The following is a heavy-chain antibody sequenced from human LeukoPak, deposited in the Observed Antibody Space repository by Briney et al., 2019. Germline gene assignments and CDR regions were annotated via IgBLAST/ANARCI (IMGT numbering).Heavy chain of an antibody. D-gene: IGHD3-22*01. V-gene: IGHV4-61*02. CDR1: GGSISSGSYY. CDR3: ARTLYYYDSSGYDTFDY. J-gene: IGHJ4*02. CDR2: IYTSGST. Sequence: SQTLSVTCTVPGGSISSGSYYWSWIRQPAGKGLEWIGRIYTSGSTNYNPSLKSRVTISVDTSKNQFSLKLSSVTAADTAVYYCARTLYYYDSSGYDTFDYWGQGTLVTVSS.